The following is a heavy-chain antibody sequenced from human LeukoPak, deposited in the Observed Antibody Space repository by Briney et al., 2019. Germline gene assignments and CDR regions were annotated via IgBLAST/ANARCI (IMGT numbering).Heavy chain of an antibody. CDR2: IYYSGST. Sequence: SETLSLTCTVSGGSISSSSYYWGWIRQPPGKGLEWIGSIYYSGSTYYNPSLKSRVTISVDTSKNQFSLKLSSVTAADTAVYYCARGLMATKSMSGYWGQGTLVTVSS. D-gene: IGHD5-12*01. CDR1: GGSISSSSYY. J-gene: IGHJ4*02. CDR3: ARGLMATKSMSGY. V-gene: IGHV4-39*01.